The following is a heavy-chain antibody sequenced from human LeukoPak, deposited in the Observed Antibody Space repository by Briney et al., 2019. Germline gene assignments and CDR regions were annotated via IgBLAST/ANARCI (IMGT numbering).Heavy chain of an antibody. CDR2: MSYNEQIT. V-gene: IGHV3-30*18. Sequence: GRSLRLSCAASGFTFSSYGMHWVRQAPGKGLEWVAVMSYNEQITYYADSVKGRFTISRDNSQNMLYLQMNSLRVDDTSVYYCAKVQLERRELLPNFDSWGQGTLVTVSS. CDR1: GFTFSSYG. D-gene: IGHD1-1*01. J-gene: IGHJ4*02. CDR3: AKVQLERRELLPNFDS.